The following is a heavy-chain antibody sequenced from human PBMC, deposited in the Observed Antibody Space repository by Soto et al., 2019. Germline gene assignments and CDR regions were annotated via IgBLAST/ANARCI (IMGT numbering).Heavy chain of an antibody. Sequence: QAGGSLRLSGAASGFTFSSYAMSWVRQAPGKGLEWVSAISGSGGSTYYADSVKGRFTISRDNSKNTLNLQMNSLRTEDTAVYYCAKSRFTLIGVVNGMDVWGRGTRVTVSS. V-gene: IGHV3-23*01. CDR3: AKSRFTLIGVVNGMDV. J-gene: IGHJ6*02. CDR1: GFTFSSYA. CDR2: ISGSGGST. D-gene: IGHD3-22*01.